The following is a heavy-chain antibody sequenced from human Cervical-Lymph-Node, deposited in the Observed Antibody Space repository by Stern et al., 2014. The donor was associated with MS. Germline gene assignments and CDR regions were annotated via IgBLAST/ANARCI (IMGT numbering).Heavy chain of an antibody. CDR3: ATFIPTSGTFNW. Sequence: VQLVQSGAEEKKPGASVKVSCKASGHTTTSYGITWVRQAPGQGLEWMGWISAHNGNTNYEQKFQGRVTMTTDTSTSTAYMELRSLRSDDTAVYFCATFIPTSGTFNWWGQGTLVTVSS. V-gene: IGHV1-18*01. CDR1: GHTTTSYG. J-gene: IGHJ4*02. D-gene: IGHD1-1*01. CDR2: ISAHNGNT.